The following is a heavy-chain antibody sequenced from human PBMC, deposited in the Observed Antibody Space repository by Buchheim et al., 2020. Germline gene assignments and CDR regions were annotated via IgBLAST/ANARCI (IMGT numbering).Heavy chain of an antibody. CDR1: GGSISSSSYY. CDR2: IYYSGST. CDR3: ARDWIGSSAQSSYYFDY. D-gene: IGHD3-3*01. V-gene: IGHV4-39*07. J-gene: IGHJ4*02. Sequence: QLQLQESGPGLVKPSETLSLTCTVSGGSISSSSYYWGWIRQPPGKGLEWIGSIYYSGSTYYNPSLKRRVTISVDTSKNQFSLKLSSVTAADTAVYYCARDWIGSSAQSSYYFDYWGQGTL.